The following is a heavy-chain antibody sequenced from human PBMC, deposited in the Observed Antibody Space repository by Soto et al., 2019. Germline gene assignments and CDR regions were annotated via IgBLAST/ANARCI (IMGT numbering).Heavy chain of an antibody. J-gene: IGHJ4*02. CDR2: VNPIVSMS. CDR1: GDTFSFYS. D-gene: IGHD3-10*01. CDR3: AASYGSGYRAFDY. V-gene: IGHV1-69*02. Sequence: GASVKVCCKSSGDTFSFYSINWVRHAPGLGLEWMGRVNPIVSMSNYAQKFQGRVTITADKSTNTAYMQLSSLRSEDTAIYYCAASYGSGYRAFDYWGQGALVTVSS.